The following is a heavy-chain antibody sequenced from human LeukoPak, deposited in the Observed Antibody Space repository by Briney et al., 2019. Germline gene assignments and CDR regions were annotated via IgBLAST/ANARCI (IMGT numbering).Heavy chain of an antibody. Sequence: GGSLRLSCAASGFTFSSYGMHWVRQAPGKGLEWVAFIRFDGSNKYYADSVKGRFTISRDNSKNTLYLQMNSLRAEDTAVYYCAKDGKTRNWNYFQAKPVYWGQGTLVTVSS. CDR2: IRFDGSNK. V-gene: IGHV3-30*02. D-gene: IGHD1-7*01. J-gene: IGHJ4*02. CDR1: GFTFSSYG. CDR3: AKDGKTRNWNYFQAKPVY.